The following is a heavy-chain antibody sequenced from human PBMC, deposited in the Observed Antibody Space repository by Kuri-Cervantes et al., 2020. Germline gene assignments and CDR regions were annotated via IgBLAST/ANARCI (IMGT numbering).Heavy chain of an antibody. CDR3: ARGFEDSDGYYLTAYYYYYMDV. CDR2: INHSGTS. Sequence: LSCGVYGGSFSGYYWNWIRQPPGKGLEWIGEINHSGTSNYNPSLKSRVTISVDTSKNQFSLKLSSVTAADTAVYYCARGFEDSDGYYLTAYYYYYMDVWGKGATVTVSS. J-gene: IGHJ6*03. V-gene: IGHV4-34*01. D-gene: IGHD3-22*01. CDR1: GGSFSGYY.